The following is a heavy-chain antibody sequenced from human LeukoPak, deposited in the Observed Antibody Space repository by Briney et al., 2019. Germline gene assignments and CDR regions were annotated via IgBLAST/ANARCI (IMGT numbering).Heavy chain of an antibody. V-gene: IGHV4-34*01. CDR3: ARLGPAEGFSRFYYFDY. CDR2: INHSGST. J-gene: IGHJ4*02. D-gene: IGHD2-2*01. Sequence: PSETLSLTCAVYGGSFSGYYWSWIRQPPGKGLEWIGEINHSGSTNYNPSLKSRVTISVDTSKNQFSLKLSSVTAADTAVYYCARLGPAEGFSRFYYFDYWRQGTLVTVSS. CDR1: GGSFSGYY.